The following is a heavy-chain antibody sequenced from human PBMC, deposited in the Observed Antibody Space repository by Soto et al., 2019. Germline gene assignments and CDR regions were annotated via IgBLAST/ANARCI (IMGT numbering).Heavy chain of an antibody. J-gene: IGHJ4*02. Sequence: SETLSLTCSVSGYLISSGYYWGWIRQTPGKGLEWLGSIDYSGRTYYNLSLKSRVSTSVDLSKNQFSLHLRSVTAADTAVYYCARDLSSCYGAYYFDYWGQGILVTVSS. CDR3: ARDLSSCYGAYYFDY. D-gene: IGHD3-22*01. V-gene: IGHV4-38-2*02. CDR1: GYLISSGYY. CDR2: IDYSGRT.